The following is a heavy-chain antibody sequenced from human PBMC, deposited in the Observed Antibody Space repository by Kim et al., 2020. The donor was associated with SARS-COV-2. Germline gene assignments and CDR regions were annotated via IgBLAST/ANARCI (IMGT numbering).Heavy chain of an antibody. CDR2: INTNNGNP. V-gene: IGHV7-4-1*02. CDR3: AESGAEYGMDV. J-gene: IGHJ6*02. D-gene: IGHD5-12*01. CDR1: GNTFTSYA. Sequence: ASVKVSCKASGNTFTSYALNWVRQAPGQGLEWVGWINTNNGNPTYAQGFTGRFVFSLDTSVSTAYLQISSLKAEDTAVYFCAESGAEYGMDVWGQGTTVT.